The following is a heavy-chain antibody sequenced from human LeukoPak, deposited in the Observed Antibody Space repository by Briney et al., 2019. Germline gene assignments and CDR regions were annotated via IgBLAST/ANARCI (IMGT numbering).Heavy chain of an antibody. J-gene: IGHJ4*02. Sequence: GGSLRLSCAASGFTFSSYAMTWVRQAPGKGLEWVSAISGSGGSTYYADPVKGRFTISRDNSRNTLYLQMNSLRAEDTAVYYCARRVVYYFDYWGQGTLVTVSS. D-gene: IGHD2-15*01. CDR2: ISGSGGST. V-gene: IGHV3-23*01. CDR1: GFTFSSYA. CDR3: ARRVVYYFDY.